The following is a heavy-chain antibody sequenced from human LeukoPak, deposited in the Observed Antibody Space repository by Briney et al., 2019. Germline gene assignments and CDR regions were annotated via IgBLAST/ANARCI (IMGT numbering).Heavy chain of an antibody. V-gene: IGHV4-34*01. D-gene: IGHD2-2*01. CDR3: ARGLSLRGSTSSYYYYGMDV. Sequence: SETLSLTCAVYGGSFSGYYWSWIRQPPGKGLEWIGEINHSGSTNYNPSLKSRVTISVDTSKNQFSLKLSSVTAADTAVYYCARGLSLRGSTSSYYYYGMDVWGQGTTVTVSS. CDR1: GGSFSGYY. J-gene: IGHJ6*02. CDR2: INHSGST.